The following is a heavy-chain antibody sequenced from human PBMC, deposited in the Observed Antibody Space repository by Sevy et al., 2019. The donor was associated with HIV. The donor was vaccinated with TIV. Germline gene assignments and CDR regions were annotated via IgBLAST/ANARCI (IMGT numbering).Heavy chain of an antibody. V-gene: IGHV1-2*06. D-gene: IGHD6-19*01. CDR2: INPNSGGT. J-gene: IGHJ4*02. CDR1: GYVFTGYY. CDR3: ARGGEYSSVWWTFDY. Sequence: ASVKVSCKASGYVFTGYYLHWVRQTPGQGLEWMGRINPNSGGTNYAQNFQGRVTMTRDTSISTAYMELSRLRSDDTAVYYCARGGEYSSVWWTFDYWGQGTLVTVSS.